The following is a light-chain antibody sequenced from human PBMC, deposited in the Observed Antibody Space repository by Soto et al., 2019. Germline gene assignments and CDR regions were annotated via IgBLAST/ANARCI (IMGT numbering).Light chain of an antibody. V-gene: IGKV4-1*01. J-gene: IGKJ2*03. CDR1: QNLLATANNKNH. Sequence: DFVMTQSPDSLAVSLGERATINCRSSQNLLATANNKNHLAWYQHKAGQPPKLLIYWASTRGPGVPDRFTGSGSGTHFTLTSSSLQAEDVAVYYCHQYYSTPPSFGQGTKLEIK. CDR3: HQYYSTPPS. CDR2: WAS.